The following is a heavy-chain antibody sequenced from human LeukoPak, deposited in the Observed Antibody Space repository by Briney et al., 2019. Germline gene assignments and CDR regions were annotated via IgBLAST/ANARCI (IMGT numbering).Heavy chain of an antibody. CDR3: ARASYGDYYYYYYMDV. V-gene: IGHV3-74*01. D-gene: IGHD4-17*01. J-gene: IGHJ6*03. CDR2: INSDGSST. Sequence: PGGSLRLSCAASEFTFSSYWMHWVRQAPGKGLVWVSRINSDGSSTSYADSVKGRFTISRDNAKNTLYLQMNSLRAEDTAVYYCARASYGDYYYYYYMDVWGKGTTITVSS. CDR1: EFTFSSYW.